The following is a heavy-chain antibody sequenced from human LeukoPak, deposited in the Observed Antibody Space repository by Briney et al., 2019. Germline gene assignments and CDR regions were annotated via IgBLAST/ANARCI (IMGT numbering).Heavy chain of an antibody. CDR1: GFTVDDYT. J-gene: IGHJ4*02. CDR3: AKDSGLRWSQYYFDQ. V-gene: IGHV3-43*01. Sequence: PGGSLRLSCGASGFTVDDYTMHWVRQVPGKGLEWVSLISWDGGTTYYADSVKGRFTISRDNSKNSLDPQMNSLRTEDTALYYCAKDSGLRWSQYYFDQWGQGTLVTVSS. CDR2: ISWDGGTT. D-gene: IGHD3-3*01.